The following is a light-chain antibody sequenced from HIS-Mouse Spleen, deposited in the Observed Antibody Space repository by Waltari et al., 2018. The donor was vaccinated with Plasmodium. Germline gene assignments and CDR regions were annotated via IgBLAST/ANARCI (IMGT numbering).Light chain of an antibody. J-gene: IGKJ4*01. CDR1: QSISSY. CDR3: QQSYSTPPT. V-gene: IGKV1-39*01. Sequence: VEMTQSPSSLSATVGSSVTITCRASQSISSYLNWYQQKPGKAPKLLIYAASSLQSGVPSRFSGSGSGTDFTLTISSLQPEDFATYYCQQSYSTPPTFGGGTKVEIK. CDR2: AAS.